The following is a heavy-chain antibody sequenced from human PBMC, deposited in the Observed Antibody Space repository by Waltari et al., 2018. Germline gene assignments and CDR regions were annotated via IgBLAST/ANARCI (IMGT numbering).Heavy chain of an antibody. CDR2: INQDGSEK. CDR3: ARDPGFSEFDL. V-gene: IGHV3-7*01. CDR1: GFTFNIYW. Sequence: SLRLSCAASGFTFNIYWMSWVRQAPGKGLEFVANINQDGSEKSYVDSVKGRFTISRDNAKNSMSLQMSSLRAEDAAVYYCARDPGFSEFDLWGQGTLVSISA. J-gene: IGHJ3*01.